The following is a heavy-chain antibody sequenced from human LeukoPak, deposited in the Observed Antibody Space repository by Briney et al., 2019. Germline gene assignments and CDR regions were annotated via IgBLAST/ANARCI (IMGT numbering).Heavy chain of an antibody. CDR3: ARGLRVNYDILTGYYNY. CDR2: INPNSGGT. CDR1: GFTFTGYY. J-gene: IGHJ4*02. D-gene: IGHD3-9*01. Sequence: PGGSLRLSCAASGFTFTGYYMHWVRQAPGQGLEWMGWINPNSGGTNYAQKFQGRVTMTRDTSISTAYMELSRLRSDDTAVYYCARGLRVNYDILTGYYNYWGQGTLVTVSS. V-gene: IGHV1-2*02.